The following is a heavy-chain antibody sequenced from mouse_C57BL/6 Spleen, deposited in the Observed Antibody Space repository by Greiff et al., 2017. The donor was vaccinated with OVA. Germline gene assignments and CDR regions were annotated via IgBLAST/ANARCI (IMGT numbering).Heavy chain of an antibody. CDR1: GYTFTDYE. CDR2: IDPETGGT. J-gene: IGHJ2*01. D-gene: IGHD2-12*01. CDR3: TRGSTIVTYFDD. Sequence: QVNVKQSGAELVRPGASVTLSCKASGYTFTDYEMHWVKQTPVHGLEWIGAIDPETGGTAYNQKFKGKAILTADKSSSTAYMELRSLTSEDSAVYYCTRGSTIVTYFDDWGQGTTLTFST. V-gene: IGHV1-15*01.